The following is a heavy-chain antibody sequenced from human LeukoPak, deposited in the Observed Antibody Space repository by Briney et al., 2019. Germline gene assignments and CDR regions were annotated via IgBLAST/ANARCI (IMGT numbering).Heavy chain of an antibody. D-gene: IGHD6-19*01. J-gene: IGHJ4*02. Sequence: ASVKVSCKASGYTFTGYYMHWVRQAPGQGLEWMGWINPNSGGTNYAQKFQGRVTMTRDTSISTAYMELSRLRSDDTAVYCCARASVAGTGSDYWGQGTLVTVSS. V-gene: IGHV1-2*02. CDR3: ARASVAGTGSDY. CDR2: INPNSGGT. CDR1: GYTFTGYY.